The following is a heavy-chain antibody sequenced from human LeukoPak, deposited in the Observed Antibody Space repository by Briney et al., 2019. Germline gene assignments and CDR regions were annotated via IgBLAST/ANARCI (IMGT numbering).Heavy chain of an antibody. D-gene: IGHD3-22*01. CDR2: INHSGST. CDR3: ARVGETYYYDSSGYYYRY. CDR1: GGSFSGYY. V-gene: IGHV4-34*01. J-gene: IGHJ4*02. Sequence: SETLSLTCAVYGGSFSGYYWSWIRQPPGKGLEWIGEINHSGSTNYNPSLKSQVTISVDTSKNQFSLKLSSVTAADTAVYYCARVGETYYYDSSGYYYRYWGQGTLVTVSS.